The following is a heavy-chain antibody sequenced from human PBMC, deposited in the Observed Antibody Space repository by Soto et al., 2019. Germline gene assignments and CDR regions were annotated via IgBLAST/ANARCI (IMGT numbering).Heavy chain of an antibody. CDR3: ANDRARRASGYWCEY. V-gene: IGHV3-23*01. D-gene: IGHD2-8*02. Sequence: EVQLLESGGKLVQPGGSLTLSCAASGFTFSTYAMAWVRQAPGKGLEWVSGVSASGLNTDYADPVKGRFYISRANSRNKVSLHTNSVRAEDTSLCYCANDRARRASGYWCEYWGQGTPVTVPS. CDR2: VSASGLNT. J-gene: IGHJ4*02. CDR1: GFTFSTYA.